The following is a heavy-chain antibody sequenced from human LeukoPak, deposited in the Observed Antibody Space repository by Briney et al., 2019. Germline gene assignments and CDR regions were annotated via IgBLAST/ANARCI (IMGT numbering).Heavy chain of an antibody. D-gene: IGHD2-21*01. Sequence: GGSLRLSCAASGFTFDDYAMHWVRQAPGKGLEWVSGISWNSGSIGYADSVKGRFTISRDNAKNSLYLQMNSLRAEDTALYYCAKSPHSGGMDVWGKGTTVTVSS. CDR2: ISWNSGSI. CDR3: AKSPHSGGMDV. CDR1: GFTFDDYA. J-gene: IGHJ6*03. V-gene: IGHV3-9*01.